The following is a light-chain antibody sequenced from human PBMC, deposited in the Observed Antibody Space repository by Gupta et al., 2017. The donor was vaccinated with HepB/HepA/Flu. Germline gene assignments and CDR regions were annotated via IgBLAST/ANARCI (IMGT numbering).Light chain of an antibody. CDR1: HSNIGSNT. CDR3: ASWDNTLKAPI. V-gene: IGLV1-44*01. J-gene: IGLJ2*01. Sequence: QSVPPQPPSPSGTPGQTVTIPRSGSHSNIGSNTFTWYQHLPGTAPKLLIYPNDKRPSGVPGRFSASKSGTSASLAISGLQSEDEAEYYCASWDNTLKAPIFGGGTKLTVL. CDR2: PND.